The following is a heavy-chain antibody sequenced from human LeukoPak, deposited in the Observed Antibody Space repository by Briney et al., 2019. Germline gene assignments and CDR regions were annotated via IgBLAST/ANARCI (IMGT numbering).Heavy chain of an antibody. V-gene: IGHV1-18*01. CDR3: ARGNDYGDPLDY. J-gene: IGHJ4*02. CDR2: ISSYNGNT. Sequence: ASVKVSCKPSGYTLRTHGLSWVRQAPGQGLEWMGWISSYNGNTNYAQKVQGRLTMTTDTSTSTAYMELRSLRSDDTAVYYCARGNDYGDPLDYWGQGTQVTVSS. CDR1: GYTLRTHG. D-gene: IGHD4-17*01.